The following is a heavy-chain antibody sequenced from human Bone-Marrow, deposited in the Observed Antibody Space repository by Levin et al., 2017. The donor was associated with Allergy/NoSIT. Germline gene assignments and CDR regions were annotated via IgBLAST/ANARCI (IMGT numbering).Heavy chain of an antibody. D-gene: IGHD1-26*01. J-gene: IGHJ6*02. CDR2: IWHDGRKK. CDR1: EFTFTTYG. V-gene: IGHV3-33*01. CDR3: VRDSGLYGLDV. Sequence: GGSLRLSCATSEFTFTTYGMHWVRQAPGKGLEWVAVIWHDGRKKFHADSVRGRMTISRDNSENTVSLQMNSLRVEDTAVYHCVRDSGLYGLDVWGQGTTVIVSS.